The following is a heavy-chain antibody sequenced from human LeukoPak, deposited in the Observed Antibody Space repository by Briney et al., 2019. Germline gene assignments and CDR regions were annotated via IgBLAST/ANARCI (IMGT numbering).Heavy chain of an antibody. CDR1: GGSISSGSYY. V-gene: IGHV4-61*02. CDR2: MSTSGST. CDR3: ARGVVAAAGRTFDF. J-gene: IGHJ4*02. Sequence: SQTLSLTCTVSGGSISSGSYYWSWIRQPAGKGLEWIGRMSTSGSTNYNPSLKSRVTISLDTSKNQFSLELSSVTAADTAVYYCARGVVAAAGRTFDFWGQGTLVTVSS. D-gene: IGHD6-13*01.